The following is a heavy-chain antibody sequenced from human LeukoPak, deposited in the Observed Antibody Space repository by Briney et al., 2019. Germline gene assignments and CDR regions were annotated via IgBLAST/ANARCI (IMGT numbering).Heavy chain of an antibody. CDR1: GGTFSTHA. Sequence: SVKVSCKASGGTFSTHATSWVRQAPGQGLEWMGGIIPIFGTANYAQKFQGRVTITADESTSTAYMELSSLRSEDTAVYYCARGTVVPAAGPGRYDHYVMDVWGQGTTVTVSS. J-gene: IGHJ6*02. D-gene: IGHD2-2*01. CDR3: ARGTVVPAAGPGRYDHYVMDV. V-gene: IGHV1-69*13. CDR2: IIPIFGTA.